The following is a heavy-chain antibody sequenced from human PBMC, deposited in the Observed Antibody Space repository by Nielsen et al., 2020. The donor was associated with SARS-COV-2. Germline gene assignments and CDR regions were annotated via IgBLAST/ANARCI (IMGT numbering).Heavy chain of an antibody. D-gene: IGHD5-18*01. CDR2: ISSSGSTI. V-gene: IGHV3-48*03. Sequence: GGSLRLSCAASGFTFSSYEMNWVRQAPGKGLEWVSYISSSGSTIYYADSVKGRFTISRDNSKNTLYLQMNSLRAEDTAVYYCARARGYSYGLFDYWGQGTLVTVSS. CDR3: ARARGYSYGLFDY. CDR1: GFTFSSYE. J-gene: IGHJ4*02.